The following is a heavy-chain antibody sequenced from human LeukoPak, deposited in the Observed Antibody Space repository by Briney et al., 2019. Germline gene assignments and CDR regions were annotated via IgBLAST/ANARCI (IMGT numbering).Heavy chain of an antibody. CDR3: ARAPYSYGYVY. CDR1: GFTFSDYY. D-gene: IGHD5-18*01. J-gene: IGHJ4*02. V-gene: IGHV3-11*04. CDR2: ISSSGSTI. Sequence: GGSLRLSCAASGFTFSDYYMSWLRQAPGKGLDGVSYISSSGSTIYYADSVKSRFTISRDNAKNSLYLQMNSLRAEDTAVYYCARAPYSYGYVYWGQGTLVTVSS.